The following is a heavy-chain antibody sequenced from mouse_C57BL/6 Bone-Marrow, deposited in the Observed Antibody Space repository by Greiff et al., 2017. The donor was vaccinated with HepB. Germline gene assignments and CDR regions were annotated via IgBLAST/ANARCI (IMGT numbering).Heavy chain of an antibody. J-gene: IGHJ3*01. CDR1: GYTFTDYY. CDR2: INPNNGGT. V-gene: IGHV1-26*01. Sequence: VQLQQSGPELVKPGASVKISCKASGYTFTDYYMNWVKQSHGKSLEWIGDINPNNGGTSYNQKFKGKATLTVDKSSSTAYMELRSLTSEESAVYYCAPSFAYWGQGTLVTVSA. CDR3: APSFAY.